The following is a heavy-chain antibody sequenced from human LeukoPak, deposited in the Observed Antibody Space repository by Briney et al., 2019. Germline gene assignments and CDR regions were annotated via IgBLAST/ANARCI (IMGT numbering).Heavy chain of an antibody. V-gene: IGHV4-39*01. J-gene: IGHJ4*02. CDR2: IYYSGST. Sequence: PSETLSLTCTVSGGSISSSSYSWGWIRQPPGKGLEWIGSIYYSGSTYYNPSLKSRVTISVDTSKNQFSLKLSSVTAADTAVYYCARHQGVEGYYDSSGYFYYFDYWGQGTLVTVSS. D-gene: IGHD3-22*01. CDR1: GGSISSSSYS. CDR3: ARHQGVEGYYDSSGYFYYFDY.